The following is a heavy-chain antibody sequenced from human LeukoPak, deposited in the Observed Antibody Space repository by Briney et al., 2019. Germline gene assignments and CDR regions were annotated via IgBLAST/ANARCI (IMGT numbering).Heavy chain of an antibody. J-gene: IGHJ3*02. V-gene: IGHV3-53*01. CDR3: ARTRFGELLGAFDI. D-gene: IGHD3-10*01. CDR1: GFTVSSNY. CDR2: IYSGGST. Sequence: GGYLRLSCAASGFTVSSNYMSWVRQAPGKGLEWVSVIYSGGSTYYADSVKGRFTISRDNSKNTLYLQMNSLRAEDTAVYYCARTRFGELLGAFDIWGQGTMVTVSS.